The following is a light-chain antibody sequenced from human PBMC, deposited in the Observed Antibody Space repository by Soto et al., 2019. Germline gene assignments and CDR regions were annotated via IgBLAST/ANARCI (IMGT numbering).Light chain of an antibody. CDR2: EVT. J-gene: IGLJ1*01. CDR3: SSYTSSSTLV. Sequence: QSALTQPASVSGSPGQSTTISCTGTSSDVGGYDYVSWYQHHPDKASKLMIYEVTNRPSGVSSRFSGSKSGNTASLTISGLQAEDEADYYCSSYTSSSTLVFGTGTKVTVL. CDR1: SSDVGGYDY. V-gene: IGLV2-14*01.